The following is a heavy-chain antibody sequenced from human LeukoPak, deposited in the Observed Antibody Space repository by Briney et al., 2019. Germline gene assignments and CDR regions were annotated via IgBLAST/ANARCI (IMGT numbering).Heavy chain of an antibody. Sequence: SETLSLTCTVSGGSISSSSYYWGWIRQPPGKGLEWIGSIYYSGSTYYNPSLKSRVTISVDTSKNQFSLKLSSVTAADTAVYYCARVGMSPEYVAAGPFDYWGQGTLVTVSS. V-gene: IGHV4-39*07. J-gene: IGHJ4*02. CDR2: IYYSGST. CDR3: ARVGMSPEYVAAGPFDY. D-gene: IGHD6-6*01. CDR1: GGSISSSSYY.